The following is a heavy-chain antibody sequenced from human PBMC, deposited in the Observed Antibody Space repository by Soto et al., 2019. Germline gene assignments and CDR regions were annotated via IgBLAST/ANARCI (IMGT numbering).Heavy chain of an antibody. D-gene: IGHD6-6*01. V-gene: IGHV4-34*01. J-gene: IGHJ4*02. CDR2: INHSGST. CDR3: ARTSRFDC. CDR1: CGSFSGYY. Sequence: QVQLQQWGAGLLKPSETLSLTCAVYCGSFSGYYWSWIRQPPGKGLEWIGEINHSGSTNYNPSLKSRVTMPVDTSKTQFSLKLGSVTAADTAVYYCARTSRFDCWGQGTLVTVSS.